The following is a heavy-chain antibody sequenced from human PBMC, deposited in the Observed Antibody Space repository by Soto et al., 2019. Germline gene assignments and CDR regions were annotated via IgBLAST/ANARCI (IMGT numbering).Heavy chain of an antibody. J-gene: IGHJ4*02. CDR1: GYTLTELS. CDR3: ATVRFLEWLSTLYYFDY. Sequence: ASVQVSCKVSGYTLTELSMHWVRQAPGKGLEWMGGFDPEDGETIYSQKFQGRVTMTEDTSTDTAYMELSSLRSEDTAVYYCATVRFLEWLSTLYYFDYWGQGTLVTVSS. CDR2: FDPEDGET. V-gene: IGHV1-24*01. D-gene: IGHD3-3*01.